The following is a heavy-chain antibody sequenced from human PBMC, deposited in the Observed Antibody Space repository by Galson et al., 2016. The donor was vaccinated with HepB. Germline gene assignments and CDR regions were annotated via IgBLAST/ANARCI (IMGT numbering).Heavy chain of an antibody. CDR1: GDSITSGGYY. J-gene: IGHJ4*02. V-gene: IGHV4-31*03. Sequence: TLSLTCTVSGDSITSGGYYWSWVRQHPGKGLEWIGYIYHSGSAYYNPSLKSRLSMSVDTSKNQFPLKLNSLAAADTAIYYCVRDRRLQGLDYWGQGILVTVSS. D-gene: IGHD5-24*01. CDR3: VRDRRLQGLDY. CDR2: IYHSGSA.